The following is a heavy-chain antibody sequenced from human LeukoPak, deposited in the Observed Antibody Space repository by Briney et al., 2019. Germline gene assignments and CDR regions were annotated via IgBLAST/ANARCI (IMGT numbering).Heavy chain of an antibody. V-gene: IGHV4-4*07. CDR1: GDSIDSSS. CDR3: ANWVGNWFDP. D-gene: IGHD1-26*01. Sequence: SETLSLTCTVFGDSIDSSSWAWIRQPVGKGLEWIGRIYLGGSPIYNPSLKTRVIMTVDTSTNQFLLWLRSVTAADTAAYYCANWVGNWFDPWGQGTLVTVSS. J-gene: IGHJ5*02. CDR2: IYLGGSP.